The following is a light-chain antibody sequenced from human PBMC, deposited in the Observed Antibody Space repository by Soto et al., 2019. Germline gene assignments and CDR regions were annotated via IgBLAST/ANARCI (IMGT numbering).Light chain of an antibody. Sequence: QSALTQPASVSGSPGQSITISCTGTSSDVGGYNYVSWYQQHPGKAPKLMIYDVSNRPSGVSNRFSGSKSGNTASLTISGIQAEDEDGYYCSSYTSSRLHVFGTGNKLTVL. CDR2: DVS. CDR3: SSYTSSRLHV. V-gene: IGLV2-14*03. J-gene: IGLJ1*01. CDR1: SSDVGGYNY.